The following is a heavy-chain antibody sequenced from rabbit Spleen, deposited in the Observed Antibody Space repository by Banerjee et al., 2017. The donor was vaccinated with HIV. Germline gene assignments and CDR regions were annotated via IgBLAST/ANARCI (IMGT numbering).Heavy chain of an antibody. CDR1: GFSFSSSYY. J-gene: IGHJ6*01. Sequence: QSLEESGGDLVKPGGTLTLTCKASGFSFSSSYYMCWVRQAPGKGLEWIACIYISISNTYYASWARGRFTISKTSSTTVTLQMTSLTAADTAIYFCARSGYAGWGGDGDLTGNKLWGPGTSSPS. CDR3: ARSGYAGWGGDGDLTGNKL. V-gene: IGHV1S40*01. CDR2: IYISISNT. D-gene: IGHD4-2*01.